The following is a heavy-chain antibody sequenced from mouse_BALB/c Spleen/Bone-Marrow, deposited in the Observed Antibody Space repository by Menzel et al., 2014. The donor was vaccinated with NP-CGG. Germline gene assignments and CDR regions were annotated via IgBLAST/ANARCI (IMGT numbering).Heavy chain of an antibody. Sequence: LLESGAELVRPGTSVKVSCKASGYAFTNYWIEWVKQRPGQGLEWIGVINPGSGGSNYNEKFKGKATLTADKSSSTAYMQLSSLTSDDSAVYFCVREMTRYAMDCWGQGTSVTVSS. J-gene: IGHJ4*01. CDR3: VREMTRYAMDC. CDR2: INPGSGGS. V-gene: IGHV1-54*01. CDR1: GYAFTNYW.